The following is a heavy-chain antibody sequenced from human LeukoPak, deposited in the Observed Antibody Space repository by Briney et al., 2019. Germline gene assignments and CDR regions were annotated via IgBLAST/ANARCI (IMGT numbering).Heavy chain of an antibody. D-gene: IGHD6-13*01. CDR2: ISYDGSNK. CDR1: GFTFSSYA. CDR3: AKAKAAAGKYYFDY. V-gene: IGHV3-30-3*01. J-gene: IGHJ4*02. Sequence: GGSLRLSCAASGFTFSSYAMHWVRQAPGKGLEWVAVISYDGSNKYYADSVKGRFTISRDNSKNTLYLQMNSLRAEDTAVYYCAKAKAAAGKYYFDYWGQGTLVTVSS.